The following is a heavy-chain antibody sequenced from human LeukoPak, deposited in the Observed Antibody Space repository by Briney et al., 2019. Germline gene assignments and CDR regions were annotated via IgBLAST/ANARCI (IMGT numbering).Heavy chain of an antibody. J-gene: IGHJ3*02. D-gene: IGHD5-24*01. CDR3: ARVEMATTDAFDI. Sequence: SEARSPTWTVSGGSISSISYYWGRLRQPPGNGLEWIGSIYYNGSTYYNPSLKSRVTISVDTSKNQFSLKLSSVTAADTAVYYCARVEMATTDAFDIWGQGTMVTVSS. CDR2: IYYNGST. CDR1: GGSISSISYY. V-gene: IGHV4-39*01.